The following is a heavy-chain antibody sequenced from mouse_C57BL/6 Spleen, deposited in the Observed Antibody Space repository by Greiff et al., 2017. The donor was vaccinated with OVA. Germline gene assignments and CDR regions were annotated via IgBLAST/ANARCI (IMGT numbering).Heavy chain of an antibody. CDR1: GFTFSSYA. J-gene: IGHJ2*01. D-gene: IGHD1-1*01. CDR3: AREGYYGSSYAYFDY. CDR2: ISDGGSYT. Sequence: EVQVVESGGGLVKPGGSLKLSCAASGFTFSSYAMSWVRQTPEKRLEWVATISDGGSYTYYPDNVKGRFTISRDNAKNNLYLQMSHLKSEDTAMYYCAREGYYGSSYAYFDYWGQGTTLTVSS. V-gene: IGHV5-4*01.